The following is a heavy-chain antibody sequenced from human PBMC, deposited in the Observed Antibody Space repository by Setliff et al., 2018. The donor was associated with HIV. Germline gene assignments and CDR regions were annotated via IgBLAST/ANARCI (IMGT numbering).Heavy chain of an antibody. D-gene: IGHD2-15*01. CDR3: ARGNWFDGGALPHDY. J-gene: IGHJ4*02. CDR2: INHSGST. CDR1: GGSFSGYY. V-gene: IGHV4-34*01. Sequence: PSETLSLTCAVYGGSFSGYYWSWIRQPPGKGLEWIGEINHSGSTNYNPSLKSRVTISVDTSKRQFSLSLNSVTAADTAMYYCARGNWFDGGALPHDYWGQGTLVTVSS.